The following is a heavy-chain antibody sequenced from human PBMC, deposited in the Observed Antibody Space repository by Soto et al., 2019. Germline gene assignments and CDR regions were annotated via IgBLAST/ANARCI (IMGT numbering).Heavy chain of an antibody. V-gene: IGHV4-31*03. CDR3: ARSSQSTVTTLDY. Sequence: QVQLQESGPGLVKPSQTLSLTCTVSGGSISSGGYYWSWIRQHPGKGLEWIGYIYYSGSTYYNPSLKSRSTISVHTSKNQFSMKLSSVTAAATAVYYCARSSQSTVTTLDYWGQGTLVTVSS. CDR1: GGSISSGGYY. J-gene: IGHJ4*02. D-gene: IGHD4-17*01. CDR2: IYYSGST.